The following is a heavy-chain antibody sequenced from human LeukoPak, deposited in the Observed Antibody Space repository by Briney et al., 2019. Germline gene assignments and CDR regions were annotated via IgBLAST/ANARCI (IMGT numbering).Heavy chain of an antibody. Sequence: GGSLRLSCAASGFTFSSYAMSWVRQAPGKGLEWVSVIYSGGSTYYADSVKGRFTISRDNSKNTLYLQMNSLRAEDTAVYYCARGGSGTPFDPWGQGTLVTVSS. V-gene: IGHV3-66*02. J-gene: IGHJ5*02. CDR2: IYSGGST. CDR3: ARGGSGTPFDP. D-gene: IGHD6-19*01. CDR1: GFTFSSYA.